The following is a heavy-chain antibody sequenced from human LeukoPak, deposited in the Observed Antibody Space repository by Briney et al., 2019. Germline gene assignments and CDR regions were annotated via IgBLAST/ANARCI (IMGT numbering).Heavy chain of an antibody. Sequence: GGSLRLSCAASGFTFSSYSMNWVRQAPGKGLEWVSSISSSSSYIYYADSVKGRFTISRDNAKNSPYLQMNSLRAEDTAVYYCAKDYYDSSGYPFPDAFDIWGQGTMVTVSS. V-gene: IGHV3-21*01. CDR1: GFTFSSYS. CDR3: AKDYYDSSGYPFPDAFDI. CDR2: ISSSSSYI. J-gene: IGHJ3*02. D-gene: IGHD3-22*01.